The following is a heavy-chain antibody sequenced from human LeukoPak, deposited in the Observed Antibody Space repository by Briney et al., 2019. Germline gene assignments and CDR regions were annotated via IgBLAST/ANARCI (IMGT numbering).Heavy chain of an antibody. CDR1: GFTVSSNY. Sequence: GGSLRLSCAASGFTVSSNYMSWVRQAPGKGLEWVSVIYSGGSTYYADSVKGRFTISRDNSKNTLYLQMNSLKTEDTAVYYCTTEVALTDGYVWGKGTTVTVSS. CDR3: TTEVALTDGYV. CDR2: IYSGGST. V-gene: IGHV3-53*01. J-gene: IGHJ6*04. D-gene: IGHD3-9*01.